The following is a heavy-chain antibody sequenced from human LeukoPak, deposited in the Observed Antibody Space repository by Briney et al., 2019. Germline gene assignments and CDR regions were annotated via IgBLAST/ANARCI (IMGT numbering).Heavy chain of an antibody. CDR2: IYTIGNT. V-gene: IGHV4-4*07. J-gene: IGHJ4*02. Sequence: SETLSLTCTVSGGSISSYYWSWIRQPAGKGLEWIGRIYTIGNTNYNPSLKSRVTVSLDTSKNQFSLKLSSVTAADTAVYYCARDTEVGGTVALGFDYWGQGTLVTVSS. CDR1: GGSISSYY. D-gene: IGHD1-26*01. CDR3: ARDTEVGGTVALGFDY.